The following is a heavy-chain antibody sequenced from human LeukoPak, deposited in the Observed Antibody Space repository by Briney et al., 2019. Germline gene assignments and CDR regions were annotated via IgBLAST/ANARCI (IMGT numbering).Heavy chain of an antibody. CDR2: IIPILGIA. D-gene: IGHD3-22*01. V-gene: IGHV1-69*04. Sequence: ASVKVSCKASGGTFSSDAISWERQAPGQGLEWMGRIIPILGIANYAQKFQGRVTITADKSTSTAYMELSSLRSEDTAVYYCARVFDDSSGYGYWGQGTLVTVSS. J-gene: IGHJ4*02. CDR1: GGTFSSDA. CDR3: ARVFDDSSGYGY.